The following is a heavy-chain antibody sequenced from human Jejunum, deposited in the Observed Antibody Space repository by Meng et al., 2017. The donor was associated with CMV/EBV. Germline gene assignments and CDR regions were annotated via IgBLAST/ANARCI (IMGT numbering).Heavy chain of an antibody. CDR1: GYTFTGYY. J-gene: IGHJ4*02. D-gene: IGHD4-17*01. V-gene: IGHV1-2*02. CDR3: ERVRTVPSTFDV. Sequence: QVQLVQSGAEVKKPGASVKVSCKASGYTFTGYYLYWVRQAPGQRIESMGWINPHSGGTNFAQKFRGRVTMTRDTSMSTAFMELGGLTSAATALYYCERVRTVPSTFDVSGQGTLVTVAS. CDR2: INPHSGGT.